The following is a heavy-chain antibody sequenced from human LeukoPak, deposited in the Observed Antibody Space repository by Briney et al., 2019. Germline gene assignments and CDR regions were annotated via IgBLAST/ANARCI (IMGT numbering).Heavy chain of an antibody. J-gene: IGHJ4*02. CDR3: ARQGRWLQREFDY. CDR2: IYYSGST. CDR1: GGSISSGGYY. V-gene: IGHV4-31*03. D-gene: IGHD5-24*01. Sequence: PSETLSLTCTVSGGSISSGGYYWSWIRQHPGKGLEWIGYIYYSGSTYYNPSLKSRVTISVDTSKNQFSLKLSSVTAADTAVYYCARQGRWLQREFDYWGQGTLVTVSS.